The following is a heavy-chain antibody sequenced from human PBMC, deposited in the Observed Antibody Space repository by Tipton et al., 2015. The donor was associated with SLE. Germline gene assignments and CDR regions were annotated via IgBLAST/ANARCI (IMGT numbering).Heavy chain of an antibody. J-gene: IGHJ4*02. V-gene: IGHV4-34*01. CDR2: INHSGST. D-gene: IGHD6-19*01. CDR3: ATPHERHSSGCTFDY. Sequence: TLSLTCAVYGGSFSGYYWSWIRQPPGKGLEWIGEINHSGSTNYNPSLKSRVTISVDTSKNQFSLKLSSVTAADTAVYYCATPHERHSSGCTFDYWGQGTLVTVSS. CDR1: GGSFSGYY.